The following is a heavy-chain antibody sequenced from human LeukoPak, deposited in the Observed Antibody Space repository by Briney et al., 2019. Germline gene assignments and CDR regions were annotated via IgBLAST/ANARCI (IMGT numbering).Heavy chain of an antibody. CDR2: ISYSGST. J-gene: IGHJ5*02. CDR3: AVTAGSYSVGSRFDP. D-gene: IGHD3-10*01. CDR1: GGSISSSNYY. V-gene: IGHV4-39*07. Sequence: SETLSLTCTVSGGSISSSNYYWGWIRQPPGKGLEWIGSISYSGSTYYNPSLKSRFTISVDPSKNQFSLRLTSVTAADTAVYYCAVTAGSYSVGSRFDPWGQGTLVTVSS.